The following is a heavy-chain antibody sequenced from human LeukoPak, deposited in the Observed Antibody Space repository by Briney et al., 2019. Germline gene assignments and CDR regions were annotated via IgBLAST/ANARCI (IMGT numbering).Heavy chain of an antibody. CDR2: ISGSGGST. V-gene: IGHV3-23*01. Sequence: PGGSLRLSCAASGFTFSSYAMSWVRQAPGKGLEWVSPISGSGGSTYYADSVKGRFTISRDNSKNRLYLQMNSLRAEDTAIYYCAKHYDSSGYDAFDIWGQGTMVTVSS. J-gene: IGHJ3*02. CDR3: AKHYDSSGYDAFDI. CDR1: GFTFSSYA. D-gene: IGHD3-22*01.